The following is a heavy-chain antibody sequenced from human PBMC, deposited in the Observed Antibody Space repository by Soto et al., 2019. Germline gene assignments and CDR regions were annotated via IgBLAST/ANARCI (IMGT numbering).Heavy chain of an antibody. J-gene: IGHJ3*02. CDR2: IKQDGGEK. Sequence: GGSLRLSCAVSGFTFSIYWMSWFRQAPGKGLEWVANIKQDGGEKNYVDSVKGRFTIASDNAKNSVYLQMNSLRVEDTAVYYCARGTGIQAAFDIWGQGTMVTVSS. CDR1: GFTFSIYW. CDR3: ARGTGIQAAFDI. V-gene: IGHV3-7*03.